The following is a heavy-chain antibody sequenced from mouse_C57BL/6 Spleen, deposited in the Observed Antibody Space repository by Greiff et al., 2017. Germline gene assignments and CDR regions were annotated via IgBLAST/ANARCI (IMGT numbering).Heavy chain of an antibody. V-gene: IGHV1-26*01. CDR1: GYTFTDYY. Sequence: VQLQQSGPELVKPGASVKISCKASGYTFTDYYMNWVKQSHGKSLEWIGDINPNNGGTSYNQKFKGKATLTVDKSSSTAYMELRSLTSEDSAVYYCARRQLNYYAMDYWGQGTSVTVSS. J-gene: IGHJ4*01. D-gene: IGHD6-1*01. CDR2: INPNNGGT. CDR3: ARRQLNYYAMDY.